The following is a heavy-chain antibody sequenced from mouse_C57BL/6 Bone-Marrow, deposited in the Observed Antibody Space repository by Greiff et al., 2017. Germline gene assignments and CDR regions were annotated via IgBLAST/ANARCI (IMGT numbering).Heavy chain of an antibody. V-gene: IGHV1-64*01. J-gene: IGHJ1*03. Sequence: VQLQQPGAELVKPGASVKLSCKASGYTFTSYWMHWVKQRPGQGLEWIGMIHPNSGSTNYNEKFKSKATLTVDKSSSTAYMQLSSLTSEDSAVYYCASPSYYYGSSYWYFDVWGTGTTVTVSS. CDR2: IHPNSGST. D-gene: IGHD1-1*01. CDR1: GYTFTSYW. CDR3: ASPSYYYGSSYWYFDV.